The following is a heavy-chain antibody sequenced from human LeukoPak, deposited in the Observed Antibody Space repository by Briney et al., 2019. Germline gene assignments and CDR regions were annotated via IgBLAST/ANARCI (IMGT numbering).Heavy chain of an antibody. CDR2: ISSSSYI. J-gene: IGHJ4*02. Sequence: GGSLRLSCAASGFTFSSYSMNWVRQAPGKGLEWVSSISSSSYIYYADSVKGRFTISRDNAKNSLYLQMNSLRAEDTAVYYCARVGDGYDLNYFDYWGQGTLVTVSS. D-gene: IGHD5-12*01. CDR3: ARVGDGYDLNYFDY. V-gene: IGHV3-21*01. CDR1: GFTFSSYS.